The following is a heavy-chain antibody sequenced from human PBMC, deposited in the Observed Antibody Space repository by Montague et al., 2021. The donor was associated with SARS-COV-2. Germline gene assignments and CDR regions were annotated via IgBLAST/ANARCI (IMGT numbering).Heavy chain of an antibody. V-gene: IGHV4-59*01. CDR1: GGSFSGYY. CDR3: ARSSVAVSTIPLLES. J-gene: IGHJ1*01. D-gene: IGHD3-3*01. Sequence: SETLSLTCAVYGGSFSGYYWTWIRQPPGKRLEWIGYIFHSSSSNYNPSLESRVDMSIDTSNSQFSLTLTSVTAADTAVYYCARSSVAVSTIPLLESWGQGALVIVSS. CDR2: IFHSSSS.